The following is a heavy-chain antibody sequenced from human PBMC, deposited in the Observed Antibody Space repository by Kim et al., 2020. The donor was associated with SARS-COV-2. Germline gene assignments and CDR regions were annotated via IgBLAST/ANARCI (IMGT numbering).Heavy chain of an antibody. V-gene: IGHV4-34*01. D-gene: IGHD3-10*01. J-gene: IGHJ4*02. Sequence: NPSLKSRVTISVDTSKNQFSLKLSSVTAADTAVYYCARVGSGSYREYFDYWGQGTLVTVSS. CDR3: ARVGSGSYREYFDY.